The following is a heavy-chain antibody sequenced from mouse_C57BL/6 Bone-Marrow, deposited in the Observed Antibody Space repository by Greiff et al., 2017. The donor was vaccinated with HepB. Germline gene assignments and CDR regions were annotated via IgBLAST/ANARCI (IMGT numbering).Heavy chain of an antibody. CDR1: GYTFTSYW. CDR3: ARRGAITTVPRAMDY. V-gene: IGHV1-55*01. J-gene: IGHJ4*01. D-gene: IGHD1-1*01. CDR2: IYPGSGST. Sequence: VQLQQPGAELVKPGASVKMSCKASGYTFTSYWITWVKQRPGQGLEWIGDIYPGSGSTNYNEKFKSKATLTVDTSSSTAYMQLSSLTSEDSAVYYCARRGAITTVPRAMDYWGQGTSVTVSS.